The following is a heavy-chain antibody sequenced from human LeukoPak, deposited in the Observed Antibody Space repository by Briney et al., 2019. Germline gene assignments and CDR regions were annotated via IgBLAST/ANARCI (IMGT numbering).Heavy chain of an antibody. CDR3: ARTEGGGGSFDY. V-gene: IGHV3-11*06. D-gene: IGHD3-16*01. Sequence: GGSLRLSCAASGFTFSDYYMSWIRQAPGKGLEWVSYISSSSSYTNYADSVMGRFTISRGNANNSLYLQMNSLRAEDTAVYYCARTEGGGGSFDYWGQGTLVTVSS. CDR2: ISSSSSYT. J-gene: IGHJ4*02. CDR1: GFTFSDYY.